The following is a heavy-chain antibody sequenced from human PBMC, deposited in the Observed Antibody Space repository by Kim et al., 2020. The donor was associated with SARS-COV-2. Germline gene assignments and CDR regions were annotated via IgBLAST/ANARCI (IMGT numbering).Heavy chain of an antibody. Sequence: GGSLRLSCAASGFTFSSYEMNWVRQAPGKGLEWVSYISSSGSTIYYADSVKGRFTISRDNAKNSLYLQMNSLRAEDTAVYYCAREGGVEYSYGWSHYYYGMDVWGQGTTVTVSS. V-gene: IGHV3-48*03. D-gene: IGHD5-18*01. CDR2: ISSSGSTI. J-gene: IGHJ6*02. CDR1: GFTFSSYE. CDR3: AREGGVEYSYGWSHYYYGMDV.